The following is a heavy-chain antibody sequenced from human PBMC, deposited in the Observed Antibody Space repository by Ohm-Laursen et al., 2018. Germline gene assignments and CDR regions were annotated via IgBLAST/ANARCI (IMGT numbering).Heavy chain of an antibody. D-gene: IGHD3-22*01. J-gene: IGHJ4*02. V-gene: IGHV4-34*01. CDR2: INHSGST. CDR1: GDSISTSY. CDR3: ARNDSSGYYYEY. Sequence: SDTLSLTCAVTGDSISTSYWSWIRQPPGKGLEWIGEINHSGSTNYNPSLKSRVTISIDTSKNQFSLKLSSVTAADTALYYCARNDSSGYYYEYWGQGTLVTVSS.